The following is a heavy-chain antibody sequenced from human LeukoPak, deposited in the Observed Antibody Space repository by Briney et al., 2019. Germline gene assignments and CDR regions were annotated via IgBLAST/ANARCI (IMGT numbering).Heavy chain of an antibody. CDR2: ISGSGGAT. Sequence: PGGSLRLSCAASGFTFSAYVMSWVRQAPGKGLEWVSGISGSGGATYYADSVKGRFIISRDNSKNTLYLQMNSLRAEDTAVYYCAKGGDGYNYYFDYWGQETLVTVSS. D-gene: IGHD5-24*01. J-gene: IGHJ4*02. CDR1: GFTFSAYV. CDR3: AKGGDGYNYYFDY. V-gene: IGHV3-23*01.